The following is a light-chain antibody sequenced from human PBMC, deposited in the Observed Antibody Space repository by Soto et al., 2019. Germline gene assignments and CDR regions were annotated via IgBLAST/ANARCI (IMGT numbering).Light chain of an antibody. CDR1: SSNIGRNT. CDR2: SNN. J-gene: IGLJ3*02. Sequence: QSVLTQPPSASGTPGQRVPISCFGSSSNIGRNTVNWFQQLPGTAPKLLIYSNNQRPSGVPDRFSGSKSGTSASLAISGLQSGDEADYYCAAWDDSLNGWVFGGGTKVTVL. CDR3: AAWDDSLNGWV. V-gene: IGLV1-44*01.